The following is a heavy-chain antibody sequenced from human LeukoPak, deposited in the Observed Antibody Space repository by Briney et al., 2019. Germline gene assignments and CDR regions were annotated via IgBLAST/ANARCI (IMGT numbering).Heavy chain of an antibody. CDR3: RAAVAGDYFDL. D-gene: IGHD6-19*01. CDR2: IRSKADSYTT. Sequence: GGSLRLSCAASGFTLSGAAMHWVRQASGKGLEWLGRIRSKADSYTTAYAASVKGRFTVSRDDSKNTAYLQMNSLKTEDTSVYYCRAAVAGDYFDLWGRGTLVTVSS. CDR1: GFTLSGAA. V-gene: IGHV3-73*01. J-gene: IGHJ2*01.